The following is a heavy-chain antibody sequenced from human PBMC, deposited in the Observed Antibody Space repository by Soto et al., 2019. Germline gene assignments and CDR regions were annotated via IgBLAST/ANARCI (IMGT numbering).Heavy chain of an antibody. CDR2: INWNSGSI. J-gene: IGHJ4*02. V-gene: IGHV3-9*01. Sequence: EVHLVESGGGLVQPGRSLRLSCAASGFTFDDYAMHWVRQTPGKGLEWVAGINWNSGSIGYADSVKGRFTISRDNAKNSLFRQMNSLRPEDTALYYCVKDLERNTMIAVIITAFDSWGQGTLVTVSS. CDR1: GFTFDDYA. CDR3: VKDLERNTMIAVIITAFDS. D-gene: IGHD3-22*01.